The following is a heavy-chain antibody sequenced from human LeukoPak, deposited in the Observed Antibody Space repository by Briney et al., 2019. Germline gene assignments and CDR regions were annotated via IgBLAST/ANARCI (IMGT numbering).Heavy chain of an antibody. J-gene: IGHJ4*02. D-gene: IGHD3-3*01. Sequence: PGGSLRLSCAASGFTFDDYAMHWVRQAPGKGLEWVAVISYDGSNKYYADSVKGRFTISRDNSKNTLYLQMNSLRAEDTAVYYCAKDQGGVLYDFWSGYQFDYWGQGTLVTVSS. CDR2: ISYDGSNK. V-gene: IGHV3-30*18. CDR1: GFTFDDYA. CDR3: AKDQGGVLYDFWSGYQFDY.